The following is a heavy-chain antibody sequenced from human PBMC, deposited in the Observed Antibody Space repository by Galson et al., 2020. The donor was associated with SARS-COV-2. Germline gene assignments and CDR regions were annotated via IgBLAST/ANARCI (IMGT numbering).Heavy chain of an antibody. CDR2: IRSKAYGGTT. D-gene: IGHD1-20*01. J-gene: IGHJ4*02. V-gene: IGHV3-49*03. Sequence: GGSLRLSCTASGFTFGDYAMSWFRQAPGKGLEWVGFIRSKAYGGTTEYAASVKGRFTISRDDSKSIAYLQMNSLKTEDTAVYYCTRDTEAPYNWNDVGRYYFDYWGQGTLVTVSS. CDR3: TRDTEAPYNWNDVGRYYFDY. CDR1: GFTFGDYA.